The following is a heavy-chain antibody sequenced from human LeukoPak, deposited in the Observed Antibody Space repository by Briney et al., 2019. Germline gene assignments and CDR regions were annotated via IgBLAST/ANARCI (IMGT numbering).Heavy chain of an antibody. D-gene: IGHD6-19*01. CDR1: GFTFSSYS. CDR2: ISSSSTYM. CDR3: ARLTGGAVAGAFDY. J-gene: IGHJ4*02. V-gene: IGHV3-21*01. Sequence: GGSLRLSCAASGFTFSSYSMNWVRQAPGKGLEWVSSISSSSTYMYYADSMKGRFTISRDNAKNSLYLQMNSLGAEDTAVYYCARLTGGAVAGAFDYWGQGILVTASS.